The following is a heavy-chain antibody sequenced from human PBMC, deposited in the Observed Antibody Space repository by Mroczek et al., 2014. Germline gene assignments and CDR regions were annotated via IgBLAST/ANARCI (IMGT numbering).Heavy chain of an antibody. CDR2: INAGNGNT. CDR3: ARVGALDATLPSY. Sequence: SGAEVKKPGASVKVSCKASGYTFTSYAMHWVRQAPGQRLEWMGWINAGNGNTKYSQKFQGRVTITRDTSASTAYMELSSLRSEDTAVYYCARVGALDATLPSYWGQGTLVTVSS. J-gene: IGHJ4*02. V-gene: IGHV1-3*01. CDR1: GYTFTSYA. D-gene: IGHD3-16*01.